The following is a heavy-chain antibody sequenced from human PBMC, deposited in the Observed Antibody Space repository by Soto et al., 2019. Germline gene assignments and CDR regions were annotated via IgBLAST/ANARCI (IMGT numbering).Heavy chain of an antibody. D-gene: IGHD5-18*01. J-gene: IGHJ4*02. V-gene: IGHV1-46*01. CDR3: AREPNESYYFDY. Sequence: QVHLVQSGAEVKKPGASVKVSCKASGYTFTNYYIHWVRQAPGQVLEWLGIIRPSGGRTEYAQRFQGIVTMTRDTSTSTVYMELTSLPSEDTAVYYCAREPNESYYFDYWGQGTLVTVSS. CDR2: IRPSGGRT. CDR1: GYTFTNYY.